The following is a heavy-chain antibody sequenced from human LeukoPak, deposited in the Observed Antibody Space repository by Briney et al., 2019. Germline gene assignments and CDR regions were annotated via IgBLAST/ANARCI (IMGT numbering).Heavy chain of an antibody. CDR1: GGSFSGYY. Sequence: SETLSLTCAVYGGSFSGYYWSWIRQPPGEGLEWIGEINHSGSTNYNPSLKSRVTISVDTFKNQFSLKLSSVTAADTAVYYRARWSSGYGSWSYYYYYYGMDVWGNGTTVTVSS. CDR3: ARWSSGYGSWSYYYYYYGMDV. J-gene: IGHJ6*04. V-gene: IGHV4-34*01. CDR2: INHSGST. D-gene: IGHD3-10*01.